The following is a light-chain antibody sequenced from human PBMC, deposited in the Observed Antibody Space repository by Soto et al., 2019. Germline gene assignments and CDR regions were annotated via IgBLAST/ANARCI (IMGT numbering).Light chain of an antibody. CDR2: DNT. CDR1: SSNIGAGYD. Sequence: QSVLTQPPSVSGAPGQRVTISCTGSSSNIGAGYDLHWYQQLPGTAPKLLIYDNTNRPSGVPDRFSGSKSGTSASLAITGLQAEDEADYYCQYYDTSLSAYVFGTGTKVTVL. V-gene: IGLV1-40*01. CDR3: QYYDTSLSAYV. J-gene: IGLJ1*01.